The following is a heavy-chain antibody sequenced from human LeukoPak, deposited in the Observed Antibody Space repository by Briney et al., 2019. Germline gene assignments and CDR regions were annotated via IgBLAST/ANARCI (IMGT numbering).Heavy chain of an antibody. Sequence: PGGSLRLSCAASGFTFSSYGMHWVRQAPGKGLEWVAVISYDGSNKYYADSVKGRFTISRDNSKNTLYLQMNSLRAEDTAVYYCARDPSMYKSGWYRFDYWGQGTLVTVSS. CDR3: ARDPSMYKSGWYRFDY. D-gene: IGHD6-19*01. J-gene: IGHJ4*02. CDR2: ISYDGSNK. V-gene: IGHV3-30*03. CDR1: GFTFSSYG.